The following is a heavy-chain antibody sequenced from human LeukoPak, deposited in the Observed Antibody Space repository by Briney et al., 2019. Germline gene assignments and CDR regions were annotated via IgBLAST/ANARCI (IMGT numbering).Heavy chain of an antibody. J-gene: IGHJ2*01. D-gene: IGHD3-9*01. Sequence: PSETLSLTCAVYGGSFSGYYWSWIRQPPGKGLEWIGEINHSGSTNYNPSLKSRVTISVDTSKNQFSLKLSSVTAADTAVYYCARQYNEIVTGYYRGELYWYFDLWGRGTLVTVSS. CDR2: INHSGST. CDR3: ARQYNEIVTGYYRGELYWYFDL. V-gene: IGHV4-34*01. CDR1: GGSFSGYY.